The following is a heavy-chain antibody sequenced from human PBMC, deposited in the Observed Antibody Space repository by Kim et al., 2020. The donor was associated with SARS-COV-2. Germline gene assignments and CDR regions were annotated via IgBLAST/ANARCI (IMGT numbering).Heavy chain of an antibody. CDR3: ARDAGAVFDY. V-gene: IGHV3-30*01. J-gene: IGHJ4*02. Sequence: SNTYYADSVKGRFTISRDNAKSALYLQMNSLRAEDTAVYYWARDAGAVFDYWGQGPLVTVSS. D-gene: IGHD6-19*01. CDR2: SNT.